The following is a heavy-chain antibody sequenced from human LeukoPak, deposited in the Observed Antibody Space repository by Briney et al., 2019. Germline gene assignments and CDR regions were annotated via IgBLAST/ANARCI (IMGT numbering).Heavy chain of an antibody. CDR2: TSAGGSST. CDR3: AKGGYCSSSSCYYGWFDP. D-gene: IGHD2-2*01. Sequence: PGRSLRLSCAASGFSFSSYAMHWVRQAPGKGLEWVSTTSAGGSSTYYADSVKGRFTISRDNSKNTLYLQMNSLRAEDTAAYYCAKGGYCSSSSCYYGWFDPGGQGTLGTVS. V-gene: IGHV3-23*01. J-gene: IGHJ5*02. CDR1: GFSFSSYA.